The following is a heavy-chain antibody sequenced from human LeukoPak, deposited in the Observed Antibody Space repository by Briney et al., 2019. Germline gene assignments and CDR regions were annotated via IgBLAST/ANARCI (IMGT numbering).Heavy chain of an antibody. CDR1: GGSISSGDYY. CDR3: ARVPLYYYGSYRFDY. CDR2: IYYSGST. D-gene: IGHD3-10*01. J-gene: IGHJ4*02. Sequence: SLTLSLTCTVSGGSISSGDYYWSWIRQPPGKGLEWIGYIYYSGSTYYNPSLKSRVNISVDTSKNQFSLKLTSVTAADTAVYYCARVPLYYYGSYRFDYWGQGTLVTVSS. V-gene: IGHV4-30-4*01.